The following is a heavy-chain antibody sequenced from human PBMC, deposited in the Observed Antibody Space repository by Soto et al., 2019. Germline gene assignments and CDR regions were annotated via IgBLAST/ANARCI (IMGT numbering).Heavy chain of an antibody. CDR1: VFTFSSYA. CDR3: ARPGHDSSSSPYYFEY. V-gene: IGHV3-30-3*01. J-gene: IGHJ4*02. CDR2: ISYDGSNK. Sequence: GGSLRLSCAASVFTFSSYAMHFVRQPRGKGLEWMGVISYDGSNKYDADSVKGRFTISRDNSKNTLYLQMNSLRAEETAVYYCARPGHDSSSSPYYFEYWGQGTMVTVSS. D-gene: IGHD6-6*01.